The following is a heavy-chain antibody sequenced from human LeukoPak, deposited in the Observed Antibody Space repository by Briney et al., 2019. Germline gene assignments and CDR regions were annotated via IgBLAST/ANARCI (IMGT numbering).Heavy chain of an antibody. Sequence: PSETLSLTCAVYGGSFSGYYWSWIRQPPGKGLEWIGEINHSGSTNYSPSLKSRVTISVDTSKNQFSLKLSSVTAADTAVYYCARETKYYGSGSYFDYWGQGTLVTVSS. CDR2: INHSGST. CDR3: ARETKYYGSGSYFDY. V-gene: IGHV4-34*01. CDR1: GGSFSGYY. D-gene: IGHD3-10*01. J-gene: IGHJ4*02.